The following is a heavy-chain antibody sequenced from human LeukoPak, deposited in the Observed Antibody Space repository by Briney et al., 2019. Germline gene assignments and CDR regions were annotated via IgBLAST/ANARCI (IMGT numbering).Heavy chain of an antibody. V-gene: IGHV3-7*01. J-gene: IGHJ4*02. CDR1: GFTFSSYW. D-gene: IGHD2-2*02. Sequence: GGSLRLSCAASGFTFSSYWMSWVRQAPGKGLEWVANIKQDGSEKYYVDSLKGRFTISRDNAKNSLYLQMNSLRAEDTAVYYCARDLADIVVVPAAIPQTFDYWGQGTLVTVSS. CDR2: IKQDGSEK. CDR3: ARDLADIVVVPAAIPQTFDY.